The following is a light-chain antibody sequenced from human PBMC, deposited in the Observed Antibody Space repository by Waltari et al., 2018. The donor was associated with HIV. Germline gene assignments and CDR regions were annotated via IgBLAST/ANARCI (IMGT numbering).Light chain of an antibody. V-gene: IGLV1-44*01. J-gene: IGLJ2*01. CDR2: NNN. CDR3: AAWDDRLNGLV. Sequence: QSVLTQPPSTSGTPGQRVTISCSGGSYNIGSNSVTWYQQFPGTAPKLLIHNNNQRPSGVPDQFSGSRSGTSASLAISGLQSEDEAHYYCAAWDDRLNGLVFGGGTKLTVL. CDR1: SYNIGSNS.